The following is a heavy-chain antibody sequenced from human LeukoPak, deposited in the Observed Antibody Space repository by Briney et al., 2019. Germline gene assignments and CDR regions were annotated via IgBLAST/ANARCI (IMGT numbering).Heavy chain of an antibody. Sequence: PSETLSLTCTVSGYSISSGYYWGWIRQPPGKGLEWIGSIYHSGSTYYNPSLKSRVTISVDTSKNQFSLKLSSVTAADTAVYYCARDRSYSSSGAFDIWGQGTMVTVSS. CDR3: ARDRSYSSSGAFDI. CDR1: GYSISSGYY. J-gene: IGHJ3*02. D-gene: IGHD6-6*01. V-gene: IGHV4-38-2*02. CDR2: IYHSGST.